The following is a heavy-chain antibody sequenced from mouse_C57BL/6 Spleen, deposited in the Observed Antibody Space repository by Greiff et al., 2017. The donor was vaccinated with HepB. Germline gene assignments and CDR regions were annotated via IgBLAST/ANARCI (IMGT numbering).Heavy chain of an antibody. J-gene: IGHJ2*01. CDR3: AKVLYDGYYRNYFDY. V-gene: IGHV1-66*01. D-gene: IGHD2-3*01. CDR1: GYSFTSYY. CDR2: IYPGSGNT. Sequence: QVQLKQSGPELVKPGASVKISCKASGYSFTSYYIHWVKQRPGQGLEWIGWIYPGSGNTKYNEKFKGKATLTADTSSSTAYMQLSSLTSEDSAVYYCAKVLYDGYYRNYFDYWGQGTTLTVSS.